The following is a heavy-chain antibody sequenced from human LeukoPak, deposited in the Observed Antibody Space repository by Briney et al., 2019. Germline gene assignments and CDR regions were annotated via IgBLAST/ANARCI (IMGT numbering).Heavy chain of an antibody. Sequence: ASVKVSCKASGYTFTGYYMHWVRQAPGQGLEWMGWINPNSGGTNYAQKFQGRVTMTRDTSISTAYMELSRLRSDDTAVYYCARAGVGGYSSSWYGTCFDYWGQGTLVTVSS. J-gene: IGHJ4*02. D-gene: IGHD6-13*01. CDR1: GYTFTGYY. CDR3: ARAGVGGYSSSWYGTCFDY. CDR2: INPNSGGT. V-gene: IGHV1-2*02.